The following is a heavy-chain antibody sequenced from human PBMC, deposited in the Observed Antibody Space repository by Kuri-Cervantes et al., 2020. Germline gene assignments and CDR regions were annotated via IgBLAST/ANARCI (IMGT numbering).Heavy chain of an antibody. CDR2: MNPNSGNT. D-gene: IGHD3-9*01. Sequence: ASVKVSCKASGYTFTSYDINWVRQATGQGLEWMGWMNPNSGNTGYAQKFQGGVTMTRNTSISTAYMELSSLRSEDTAVYYCARGGLDILTGYYIRWFDPWGQGTLVTVSS. CDR1: GYTFTSYD. J-gene: IGHJ5*02. CDR3: ARGGLDILTGYYIRWFDP. V-gene: IGHV1-8*01.